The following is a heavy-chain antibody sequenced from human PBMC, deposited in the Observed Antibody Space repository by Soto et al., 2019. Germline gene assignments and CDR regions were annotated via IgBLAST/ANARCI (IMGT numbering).Heavy chain of an antibody. D-gene: IGHD6-19*01. CDR3: AKDADEGIAVAATFFEN. V-gene: IGHV3-23*01. CDR2: ISGSGGSP. Sequence: EVQLLESGGGVVQPGGSLRLSCAASGFTFNSYAMHWVRQAPGKGLEWVSSISGSGGSPYYADSVKGRFIISRDNAKNTLQLQMSGPRAEDTATFYCAKDADEGIAVAATFFENWGQGTLVTVSS. J-gene: IGHJ4*02. CDR1: GFTFNSYA.